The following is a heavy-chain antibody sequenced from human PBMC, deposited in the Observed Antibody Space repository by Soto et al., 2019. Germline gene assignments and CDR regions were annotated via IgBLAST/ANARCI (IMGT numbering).Heavy chain of an antibody. Sequence: PGGSLRLSCAASGFTFSSYAMSWVRQAPGKGLEWVSAISGSGGNTYYADSVKGRFTISRDNSKNTLYLQMNSLRAEDTAVYYCAPYGSGSYYYFDYWGQGTLVTVSS. D-gene: IGHD3-10*01. CDR3: APYGSGSYYYFDY. CDR1: GFTFSSYA. CDR2: ISGSGGNT. J-gene: IGHJ4*02. V-gene: IGHV3-23*01.